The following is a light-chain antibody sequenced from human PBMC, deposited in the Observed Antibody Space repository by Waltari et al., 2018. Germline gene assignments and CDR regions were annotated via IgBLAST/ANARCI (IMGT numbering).Light chain of an antibody. J-gene: IGKJ3*01. V-gene: IGKV1-39*01. CDR2: KAS. Sequence: DIQMTQSPSSLSASVGDRVTITCRASENVNNYLNWYQQKPGKAPKLLIYKASTLQSGVPSRFSGSGSGTDYTFTISSLQSEDVETYYCQHSYGTPITFGPGTKLDIK. CDR3: QHSYGTPIT. CDR1: ENVNNY.